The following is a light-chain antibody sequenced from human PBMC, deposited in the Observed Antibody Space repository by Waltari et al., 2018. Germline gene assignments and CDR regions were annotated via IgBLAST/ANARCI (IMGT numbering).Light chain of an antibody. Sequence: DIAVTQSPDSLAVSLGEGATINCKSSQSVLYSSNNKTYLAWYQQKPGQPPKLLIYWASTRESGVPDRFSGSGSGTDFTLTISSLQAEDVAVYYCQQYYSSPYTFGQGTKLEIK. CDR2: WAS. CDR1: QSVLYSSNNKTY. CDR3: QQYYSSPYT. V-gene: IGKV4-1*01. J-gene: IGKJ2*01.